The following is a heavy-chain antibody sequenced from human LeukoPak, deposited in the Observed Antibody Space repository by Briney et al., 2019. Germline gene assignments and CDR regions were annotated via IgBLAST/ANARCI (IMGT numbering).Heavy chain of an antibody. J-gene: IGHJ5*02. CDR2: IYTSGST. D-gene: IGHD6-13*01. CDR3: ASSSWYRGAGHWFDP. CDR1: GGSISSYH. Sequence: SETLSLTCTVSGGSISSYHWNWIRQPPGKGLEWISYIYTSGSTNCNPAPKNRGTITVDTSKNQFSLKLSSVTAADTAVYYCASSSWYRGAGHWFDPWGQGTLVTVSS. V-gene: IGHV4-4*09.